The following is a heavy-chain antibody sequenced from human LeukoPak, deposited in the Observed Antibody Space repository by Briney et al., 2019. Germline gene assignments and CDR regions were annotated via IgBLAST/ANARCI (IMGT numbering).Heavy chain of an antibody. CDR1: GGTFSSYA. J-gene: IGHJ4*02. CDR2: IIPIFGTA. Sequence: AVTVSCKASGGTFSSYAISWVRQAPGQGLEGMGGIIPIFGTANYAQRFQGRVTITADESTSTAYMELSSLRSEDTAVYYCAYRSGRNGDSDYWGQGTLVTVSS. V-gene: IGHV1-69*13. CDR3: AYRSGRNGDSDY. D-gene: IGHD4-17*01.